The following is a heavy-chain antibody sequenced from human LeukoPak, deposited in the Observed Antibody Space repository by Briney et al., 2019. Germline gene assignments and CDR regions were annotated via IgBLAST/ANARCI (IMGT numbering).Heavy chain of an antibody. Sequence: PGRSLRLSCAASGFTFSSYAMHWVHQAPGKGLEWVAVISYDGSNKYYADSVKGRFTISRDNSKNTLYLQMNSLRAEDTAVYYCARDSVAARLTLDYWGQGTLVTVSS. V-gene: IGHV3-30*01. CDR3: ARDSVAARLTLDY. J-gene: IGHJ4*02. CDR1: GFTFSSYA. D-gene: IGHD6-6*01. CDR2: ISYDGSNK.